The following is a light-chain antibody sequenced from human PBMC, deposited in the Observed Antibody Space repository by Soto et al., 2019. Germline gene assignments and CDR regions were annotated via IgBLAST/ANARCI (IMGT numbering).Light chain of an antibody. J-gene: IGKJ5*01. CDR2: AAS. CDR3: QQANSFPIT. Sequence: DIQMTQSPSSVSASVGDRVTITCQASQGISSWLAWYQKKTGKAPNLLIYAASSLQSGVPSRFRGSESGTDFTLTISRLQPEDCAIYFCQQANSFPITFGQGTRLEIK. CDR1: QGISSW. V-gene: IGKV1-12*01.